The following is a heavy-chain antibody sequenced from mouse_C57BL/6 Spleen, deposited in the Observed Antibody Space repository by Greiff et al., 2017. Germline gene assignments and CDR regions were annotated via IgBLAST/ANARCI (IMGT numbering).Heavy chain of an antibody. CDR2: IYPGDGDT. CDR1: GYAFSSYW. Sequence: VQLQQSGAELVKPGASVKISCKASGYAFSSYWMNWVKQRPGKGLEWIGQIYPGDGDTNYNGKFKGKATLTADKSSSTAYMQLSSLTSEDSAVYFCARVFYDYAWFAYWGQGTRVTVSA. J-gene: IGHJ3*01. V-gene: IGHV1-80*01. CDR3: ARVFYDYAWFAY. D-gene: IGHD2-4*01.